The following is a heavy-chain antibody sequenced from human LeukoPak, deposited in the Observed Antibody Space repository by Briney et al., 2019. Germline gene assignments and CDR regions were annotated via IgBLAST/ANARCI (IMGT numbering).Heavy chain of an antibody. CDR1: GGSPRGYY. D-gene: IGHD2-21*01. CDR3: ARGRVVIARYYFDY. J-gene: IGHJ4*02. V-gene: IGHV4-34*01. Sequence: PSETLSPTRAVYGGSPRGYYWSWIRQPPRKGLEWIGEINHSGSTNYNPSLKSRVTISVDTSKNQCSLKLSSVTAADTGVYYCARGRVVIARYYFDYWGQGTLVTVSS. CDR2: INHSGST.